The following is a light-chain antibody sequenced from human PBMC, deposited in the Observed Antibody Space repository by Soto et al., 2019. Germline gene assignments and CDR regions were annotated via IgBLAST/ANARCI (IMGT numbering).Light chain of an antibody. CDR2: DAS. J-gene: IGKJ4*01. Sequence: DIQMTQSPSSLSASVGDRVTITCRASQDIGNYLKWYQQKPGKPPKLLIYDASDLATCVPTRFSGRGSGTAFTFTSNSLQPEDFSDYYCQQYDDLLSFGGGT. CDR3: QQYDDLLS. CDR1: QDIGNY. V-gene: IGKV1-33*01.